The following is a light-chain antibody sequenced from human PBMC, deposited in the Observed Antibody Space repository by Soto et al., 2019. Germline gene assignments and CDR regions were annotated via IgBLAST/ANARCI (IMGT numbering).Light chain of an antibody. Sequence: VLTQSPGTLSLSPGEGATLSCRASQSISNNYLAWYQQKPGQAPRLLISGASSTATGIPDRFSGSGSGTDFTLTISRLESEDFAVYYCQRYGSSPPHTFGPGTKLEIK. CDR2: GAS. J-gene: IGKJ2*01. V-gene: IGKV3-20*01. CDR3: QRYGSSPPHT. CDR1: QSISNNY.